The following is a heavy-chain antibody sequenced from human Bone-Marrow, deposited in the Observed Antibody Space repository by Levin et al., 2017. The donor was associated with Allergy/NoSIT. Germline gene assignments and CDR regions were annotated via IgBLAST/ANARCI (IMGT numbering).Heavy chain of an antibody. CDR2: IYPGDSDT. CDR3: ARLPSSHDWFDP. CDR1: GSSFTSYW. Sequence: PGGSLRLSCKGSGSSFTSYWIGWVRQMPGKGLEWMGIIYPGDSDTRYSPSFQGQVTISADKSISTAYLQWSSLKASDTAMYYCARLPSSHDWFDPWGQGTLVTVSS. J-gene: IGHJ5*02. V-gene: IGHV5-51*01.